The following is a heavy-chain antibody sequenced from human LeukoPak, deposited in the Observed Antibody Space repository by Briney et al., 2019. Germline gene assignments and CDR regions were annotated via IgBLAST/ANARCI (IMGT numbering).Heavy chain of an antibody. CDR2: ISAYNGNT. J-gene: IGHJ5*02. CDR3: AREKRGEVGATTPLDP. D-gene: IGHD1-26*01. V-gene: IGHV1-18*01. Sequence: ASVKVSCKASGYTFTSYGISWVRQAPGQGLEWMGWISAYNGNTNYAQKLQGRVTMTTDTSTSTAYMELRSLRSDDTAVYYCAREKRGEVGATTPLDPWGQGTLVTVSS. CDR1: GYTFTSYG.